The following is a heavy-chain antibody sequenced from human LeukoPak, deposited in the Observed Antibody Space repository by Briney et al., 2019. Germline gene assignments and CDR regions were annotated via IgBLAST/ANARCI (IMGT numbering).Heavy chain of an antibody. CDR2: ISTNGVYT. V-gene: IGHV3-64D*06. CDR3: VKGASGYDCVRFGGGGFDH. CDR1: GFTFTTYA. D-gene: IGHD5-12*01. J-gene: IGHJ4*02. Sequence: GGSLRLSCSASGFTFTTYAMHWVRQAPGKGLEYVSAISTNGVYTYYADSVKGRLTISRDNSKNTLYLQMSSLRAEDTAVYYCVKGASGYDCVRFGGGGFDHWGQGTLVTVSS.